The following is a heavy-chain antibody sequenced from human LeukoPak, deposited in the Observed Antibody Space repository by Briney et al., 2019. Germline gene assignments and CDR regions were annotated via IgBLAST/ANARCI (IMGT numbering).Heavy chain of an antibody. D-gene: IGHD6-13*01. J-gene: IGHJ5*02. CDR1: GGSITNYY. V-gene: IGHV4-59*12. CDR2: IWHSGRT. Sequence: PSETLSLTCTVSGGSITNYYWSWIRQPPEKGLEWIGFIWHSGRTNYNPSLKSRVTISVDTSKNQFSLNLSSVTAADTAVYYCARDPVGQQLARFDPWGQGTLVTVSS. CDR3: ARDPVGQQLARFDP.